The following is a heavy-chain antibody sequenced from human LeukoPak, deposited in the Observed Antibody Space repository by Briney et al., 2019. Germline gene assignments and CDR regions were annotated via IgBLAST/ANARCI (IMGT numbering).Heavy chain of an antibody. V-gene: IGHV1-46*01. CDR1: GYTFTSYY. J-gene: IGHJ4*02. CDR3: ARYGDYTNFDY. D-gene: IGHD4-17*01. CDR2: SNPSGGST. Sequence: ASLKVSCKASGYTFTSYYMHWVRQAPGQGLEWMGISNPSGGSTTYAQKFQGRVTMTRDTSTSTVYMELSSLRSEDTAVYYCARYGDYTNFDYWGQGTLVTVSS.